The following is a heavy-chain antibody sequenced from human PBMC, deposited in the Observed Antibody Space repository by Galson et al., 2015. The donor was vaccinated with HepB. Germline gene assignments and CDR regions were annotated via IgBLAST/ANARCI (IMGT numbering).Heavy chain of an antibody. CDR3: ARHVVKGGSGWYGHYYGMDV. V-gene: IGHV4-59*08. J-gene: IGHJ6*02. CDR2: ITDRGTP. CDR1: GGSMKSYF. Sequence: LTCTVSGGSMKSYFGSWIRQSPGQGLEWIGYITDRGTPKYNPSLRSRVSISGDTSKNQFSLRLSSVTAADTAVYYCARHVVKGGSGWYGHYYGMDVWGQGTTVTVSS. D-gene: IGHD6-19*01.